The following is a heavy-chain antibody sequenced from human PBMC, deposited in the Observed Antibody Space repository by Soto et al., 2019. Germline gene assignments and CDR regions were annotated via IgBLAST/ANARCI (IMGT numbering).Heavy chain of an antibody. V-gene: IGHV3-7*04. J-gene: IGHJ3*02. CDR1: GFSFSSYW. CDR3: ATETQGAFDI. CDR2: IKQDGSEK. Sequence: ESGGGLVQPGGSLRISCAASGFSFSSYWMTWVRQAPGKGLEWVANIKQDGSEKYYVDSVKGRFTISRDNAKNSLYLQINSLRAGDTAVFYCATETQGAFDIWGQGTMVTVSS.